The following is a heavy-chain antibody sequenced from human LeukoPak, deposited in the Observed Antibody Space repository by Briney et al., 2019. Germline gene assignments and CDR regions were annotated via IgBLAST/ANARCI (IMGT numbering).Heavy chain of an antibody. CDR3: ARGNVEMPPHPMYYFDY. Sequence: PSETLSLTCTVSGGSISSSSYYWGWTRQPPGKGLEWIGSIYYSGSTYYNPSLKSRVTISVDTSKNQFSLKLSSVTAADTAVYYCARGNVEMPPHPMYYFDYWGQGTLVTVSS. V-gene: IGHV4-39*01. D-gene: IGHD5-24*01. CDR2: IYYSGST. J-gene: IGHJ4*02. CDR1: GGSISSSSYY.